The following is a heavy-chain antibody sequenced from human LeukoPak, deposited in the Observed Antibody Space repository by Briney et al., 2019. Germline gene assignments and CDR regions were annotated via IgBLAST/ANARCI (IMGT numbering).Heavy chain of an antibody. Sequence: ASVKVSCKVSGCTLTELSMHWVRQAPGKGLEWMGGFDPEDGETIYAQKFQGRVTMTEDTSTDTAYMELRSLRSDDTAVYYCARVALPRSHFDYWGQGTLVTVSS. D-gene: IGHD1-26*01. J-gene: IGHJ4*02. V-gene: IGHV1-24*01. CDR2: FDPEDGET. CDR1: GCTLTELS. CDR3: ARVALPRSHFDY.